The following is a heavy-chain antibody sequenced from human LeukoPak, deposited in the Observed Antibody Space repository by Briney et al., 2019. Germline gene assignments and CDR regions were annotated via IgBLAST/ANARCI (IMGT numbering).Heavy chain of an antibody. CDR2: INTNTGNP. CDR1: GYTFTSYA. CDR3: AREGTRIDPKYCSGGSCYPFDY. J-gene: IGHJ4*02. V-gene: IGHV7-4-1*02. Sequence: ASVKVSCKASGYTFTSYAMNWVRQAPGQGLEWMGWINTNTGNPTYAQGFTGRFVFSLDTSVSTAYLQISSLKAEDTAVYYCAREGTRIDPKYCSGGSCYPFDYWGQGTLVTVSS. D-gene: IGHD2-15*01.